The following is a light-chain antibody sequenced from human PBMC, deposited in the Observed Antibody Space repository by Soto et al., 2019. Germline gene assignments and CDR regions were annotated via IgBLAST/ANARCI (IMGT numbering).Light chain of an antibody. J-gene: IGLJ1*01. CDR2: GVS. Sequence: QSALTQPASVSGSPGQSITISCTGTSSDVGKYNYVSWYQHHPGKAPKLLISGVSNRPSGISNRFSGSKSGNPASLTISGLQAEDEGHYYCSSFTSSNTHVFGTGTKVTAL. CDR3: SSFTSSNTHV. CDR1: SSDVGKYNY. V-gene: IGLV2-14*01.